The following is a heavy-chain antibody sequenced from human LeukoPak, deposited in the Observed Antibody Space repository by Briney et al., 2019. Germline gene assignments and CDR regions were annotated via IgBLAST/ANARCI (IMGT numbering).Heavy chain of an antibody. J-gene: IGHJ3*02. CDR3: ASDYYDILTGYSYAFDI. V-gene: IGHV3-53*01. Sequence: GGSLRLSCAASGFTVRSNYLTWVRQAPGKGLEWVSVIYSGGSTYYADSVKGRFTISRDNSKNTLYLQMNSLRAEDTAVYYCASDYYDILTGYSYAFDIWGQGTMVTVSS. D-gene: IGHD3-9*01. CDR1: GFTVRSNY. CDR2: IYSGGST.